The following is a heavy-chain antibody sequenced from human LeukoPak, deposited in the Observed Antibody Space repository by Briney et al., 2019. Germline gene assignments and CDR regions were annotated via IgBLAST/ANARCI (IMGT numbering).Heavy chain of an antibody. J-gene: IGHJ3*02. CDR1: GGSLSGYY. CDR3: ARGRAIFWDIVVVVAATRGSAFDI. CDR2: INHRGST. V-gene: IGHV4-34*01. D-gene: IGHD2-15*01. Sequence: SETLSLSCAVYGGSLSGYYWSCIRQPPGGGLEWVGEINHRGSTHYNPYLKSRVTISVDTSKNQFSLKLSSVTAADTAVYYCARGRAIFWDIVVVVAATRGSAFDIWGQGTMVTVSS.